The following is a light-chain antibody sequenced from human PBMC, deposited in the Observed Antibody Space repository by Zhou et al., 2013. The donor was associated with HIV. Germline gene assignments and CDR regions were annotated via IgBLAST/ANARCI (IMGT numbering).Light chain of an antibody. Sequence: EIVLTQSPGTLSLSPGERATLSCRASQSVSSSYLAWYQQKPGQAPRLLIYAASSRATGIPDRFSGSGSGTDFTLTISRLEPKDFAVYFCQQYGSSPLTFGGGTKVEIK. J-gene: IGKJ4*01. CDR3: QQYGSSPLT. CDR1: QSVSSSY. CDR2: AAS. V-gene: IGKV3-20*01.